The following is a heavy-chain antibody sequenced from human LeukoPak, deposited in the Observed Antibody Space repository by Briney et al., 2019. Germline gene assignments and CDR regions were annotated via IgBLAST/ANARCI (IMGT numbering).Heavy chain of an antibody. CDR3: ARQYYYYYMDV. Sequence: SETLSLTCNVSGGSISVTRFYWGWIRDPPRKGLEWIGTFYKDGSTFYNPSLKSRVTISADTSKNQFSLKLTSVTAADRAVYYCARQYYYYYMDVWGKGTTVTVSS. J-gene: IGHJ6*03. V-gene: IGHV4-39*07. CDR2: FYKDGST. CDR1: GGSISVTRFY.